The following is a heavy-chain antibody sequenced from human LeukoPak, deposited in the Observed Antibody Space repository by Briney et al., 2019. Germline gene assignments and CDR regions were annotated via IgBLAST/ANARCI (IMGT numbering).Heavy chain of an antibody. D-gene: IGHD1-26*01. V-gene: IGHV3-23*01. CDR1: GFTFGSYA. J-gene: IGHJ4*02. CDR2: ISGGGDTT. CDR3: AKRSAATGAADY. Sequence: GGSLRLSCAASGFTFGSYAMSWVRQAPGKGLEWVSVISGGGDTTYYADSVKGRFTISRDNSNNMLYLQMNSLRADDTAVYYCAKRSAATGAADYWGQGTLVTVSS.